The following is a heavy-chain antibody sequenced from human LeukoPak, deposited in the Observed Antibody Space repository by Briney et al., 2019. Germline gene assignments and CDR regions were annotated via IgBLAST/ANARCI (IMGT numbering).Heavy chain of an antibody. D-gene: IGHD3-10*02. J-gene: IGHJ2*01. CDR3: ARELVSSGTGYFDL. CDR2: TSNDGINK. CDR1: GFTFSSYA. Sequence: GGSLRPSCAASGFTFSSYAMHWVRQAPGKGLEWVAVTSNDGINKYYSDSVKGRLTMSRDNSKNTLYLQMDSLRAEDTAVYYCARELVSSGTGYFDLWGRGTLVTVSS. V-gene: IGHV3-30*04.